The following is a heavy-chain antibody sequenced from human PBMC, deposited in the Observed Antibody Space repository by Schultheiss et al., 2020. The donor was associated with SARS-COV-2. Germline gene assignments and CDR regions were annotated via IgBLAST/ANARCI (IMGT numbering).Heavy chain of an antibody. D-gene: IGHD6-13*01. Sequence: SETLSLTCAVYAGSFSGYYWSWLRQSPGRGLEWIGEVNPSGGTNYNPSLKSRLTMSVDTSKNQFSLKLSSVTAADTAVYYCARHGPPRDSSSWYFDYWGQGTLVTVSS. CDR1: AGSFSGYY. J-gene: IGHJ4*02. V-gene: IGHV4-34*01. CDR3: ARHGPPRDSSSWYFDY. CDR2: VNPSGGT.